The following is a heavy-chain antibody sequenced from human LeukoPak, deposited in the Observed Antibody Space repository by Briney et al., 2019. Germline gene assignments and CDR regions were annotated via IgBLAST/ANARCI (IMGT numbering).Heavy chain of an antibody. CDR3: AGGTVPDYGDYVYYFDY. CDR1: GFTFSSYS. V-gene: IGHV3-21*01. D-gene: IGHD4-17*01. J-gene: IGHJ4*02. Sequence: GGSLRLSCAASGFTFSSYSMNWVRQAPGKRLEWVSSISSSSSYIYYADSVKGRFTISRDNAKNSLYLQMNSLRAEDTAVYYCAGGTVPDYGDYVYYFDYWGQGTLVTVSS. CDR2: ISSSSSYI.